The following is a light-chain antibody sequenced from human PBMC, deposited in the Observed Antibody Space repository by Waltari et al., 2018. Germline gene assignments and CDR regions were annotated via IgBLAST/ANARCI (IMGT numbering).Light chain of an antibody. CDR3: QQYNAYSWT. V-gene: IGKV1-5*03. CDR1: QTITTG. Sequence: DIQMTQSPSTLSASVGDRVTITCRASQTITTGLAWYQQKPGKAPKRLISKASTLETGGPARFSGSGSGTEFTLTISSLQPDDFATYFCQQYNAYSWTFGQGTKLESK. J-gene: IGKJ1*01. CDR2: KAS.